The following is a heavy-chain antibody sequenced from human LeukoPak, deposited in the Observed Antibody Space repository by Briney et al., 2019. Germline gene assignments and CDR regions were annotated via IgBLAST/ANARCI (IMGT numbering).Heavy chain of an antibody. V-gene: IGHV1-69*04. CDR2: IIPILGIA. CDR1: GGTFSSYA. D-gene: IGHD2-21*02. J-gene: IGHJ5*02. Sequence: SVKVSCKASGGTFSSYAISWVRQAPGQGLEWMGRIIPILGIANYAQKFQGRVTITADKSTSTAYMELSSLRSEDTAVYYCAYWVVVVTQGWFDPWGQGTLVTVSS. CDR3: AYWVVVVTQGWFDP.